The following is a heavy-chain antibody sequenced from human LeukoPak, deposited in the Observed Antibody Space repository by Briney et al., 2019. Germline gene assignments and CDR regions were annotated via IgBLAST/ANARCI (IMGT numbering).Heavy chain of an antibody. CDR2: ISAYNGNT. CDR1: GYTFTSYG. CDR3: ARDSNIAVAPSSNAFGI. Sequence: ASVKVSCKASGYTFTSYGISWVRQAPGQGLEWMGWISAYNGNTNYAQKLQGRVTMTTDTSTSTAYMELRSLRSDDTAVYYCARDSNIAVAPSSNAFGIWGQGTMVTVSS. J-gene: IGHJ3*02. V-gene: IGHV1-18*01. D-gene: IGHD6-19*01.